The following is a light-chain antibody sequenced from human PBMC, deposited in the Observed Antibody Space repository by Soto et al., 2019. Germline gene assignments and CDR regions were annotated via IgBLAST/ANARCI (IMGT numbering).Light chain of an antibody. V-gene: IGLV2-14*01. CDR2: NVS. Sequence: QSALTQPASVSGSPGQSITISCTGTSSDVGGYNYVSWYQQHPGKAPKLMIYNVSNRPSGVSNRFSGSKSGNTASLTISGLQAEDEGHYYCSSFTSTSTLLFGGGTKLTVL. CDR1: SSDVGGYNY. CDR3: SSFTSTSTLL. J-gene: IGLJ2*01.